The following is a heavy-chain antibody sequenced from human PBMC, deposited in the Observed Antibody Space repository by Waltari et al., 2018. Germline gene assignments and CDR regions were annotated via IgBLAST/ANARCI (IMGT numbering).Heavy chain of an antibody. D-gene: IGHD2-21*02. CDR2: INSDESST. Sequence: EVQLVGSGGGLVQPGGSLRLSCAASEFPFSGYWMHWVRQAPGKGLVWVSRINSDESSTSYADSVKGRFTISRDNAKNTLYLQMNSLRAEDTAVYYCASQNGGNSWWLDPWGQGTLVTVSS. V-gene: IGHV3-74*01. CDR1: EFPFSGYW. CDR3: ASQNGGNSWWLDP. J-gene: IGHJ5*02.